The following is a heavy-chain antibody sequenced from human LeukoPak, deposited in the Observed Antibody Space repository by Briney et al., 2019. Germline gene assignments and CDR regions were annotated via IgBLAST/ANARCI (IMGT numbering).Heavy chain of an antibody. V-gene: IGHV4-30-4*01. Sequence: SQTLSLTCTVSGGSISSGDYYWSWIRQPPGKGLEWIGYIYYSGSTYYNPSLKSRVTISVDTSKNQFSLKLSSVTAADTAVYYCARGTSMVRGVTPSFDYWGQGTLVTVSS. J-gene: IGHJ4*02. CDR3: ARGTSMVRGVTPSFDY. CDR1: GGSISSGDYY. CDR2: IYYSGST. D-gene: IGHD3-10*01.